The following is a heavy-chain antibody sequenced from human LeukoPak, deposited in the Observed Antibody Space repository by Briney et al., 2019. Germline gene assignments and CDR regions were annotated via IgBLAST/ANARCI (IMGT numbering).Heavy chain of an antibody. V-gene: IGHV3-33*01. J-gene: IGHJ4*02. Sequence: PGGSLRLSCAASGFTFSSYGMHWVRQAPGKGLEWVAVIWYDGSNKYYADSVKGRFTISRDNSKNTLYLQMNSLRAEDTAVYYCARGRKGSSWYDRGLDYWGQGTLVTVSS. CDR2: IWYDGSNK. D-gene: IGHD6-13*01. CDR1: GFTFSSYG. CDR3: ARGRKGSSWYDRGLDY.